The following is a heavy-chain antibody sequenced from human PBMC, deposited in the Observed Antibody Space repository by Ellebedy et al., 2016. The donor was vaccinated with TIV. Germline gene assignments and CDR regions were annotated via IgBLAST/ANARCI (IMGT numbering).Heavy chain of an antibody. CDR2: IYSVGST. CDR3: ARGFSARYCSSTSCYQSYYYYGMDV. J-gene: IGHJ6*02. D-gene: IGHD2-2*01. CDR1: GFTVSSNY. V-gene: IGHV3-66*01. Sequence: PGGSLRLSCAASGFTVSSNYMSWVRQAPGKGLEWVSIIYSVGSTYYADSVKGRFTISRDSSKNTLYLQMNSLRAEDTAVYYCARGFSARYCSSTSCYQSYYYYGMDVWGQGTTVTVSS.